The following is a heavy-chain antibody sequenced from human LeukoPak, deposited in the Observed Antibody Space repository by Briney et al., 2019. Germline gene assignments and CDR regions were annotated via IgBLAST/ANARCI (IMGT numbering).Heavy chain of an antibody. CDR1: GSTFSSYA. J-gene: IGHJ4*02. CDR2: ISGSGGST. Sequence: GGSLRLSCAASGSTFSSYAMSWVRQAPGKGLEWVSAISGSGGSTYYADSVKGRFTISRDNSKNTLYLQMNSLRAEDTAVYYCAKDLVRGVTVYWGQGTLVTVSS. D-gene: IGHD3-10*01. CDR3: AKDLVRGVTVY. V-gene: IGHV3-23*01.